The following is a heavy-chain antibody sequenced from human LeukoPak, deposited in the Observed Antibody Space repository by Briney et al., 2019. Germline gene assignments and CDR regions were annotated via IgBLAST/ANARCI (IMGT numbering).Heavy chain of an antibody. Sequence: GGSLRLSCAASELTLSSNYMSWIRQAPGRGLEWVSFIYSGGSTYYADSVRGRFIISRDNSKNTLYLQMNSLRAEDTAVYYCARRAGSYSHSYDYWGQGTLVTVSS. D-gene: IGHD2-15*01. V-gene: IGHV3-53*01. CDR2: IYSGGST. CDR3: ARRAGSYSHSYDY. CDR1: ELTLSSNY. J-gene: IGHJ4*02.